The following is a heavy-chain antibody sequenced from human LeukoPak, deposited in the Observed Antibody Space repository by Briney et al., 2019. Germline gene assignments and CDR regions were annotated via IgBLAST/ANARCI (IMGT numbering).Heavy chain of an antibody. V-gene: IGHV4-4*07. J-gene: IGHJ4*02. CDR3: ARRIRQVGTTAYYFDS. D-gene: IGHD1-26*01. Sequence: SETLSLTCTVSGGSISSYYWSWIRQPAGKGLEWIGRINTSGSTKYNPSLKSRVTMSVDTSNNQFSLKLSSVTAADTAVYYCARRIRQVGTTAYYFDSWGQGTLVTVSS. CDR2: INTSGST. CDR1: GGSISSYY.